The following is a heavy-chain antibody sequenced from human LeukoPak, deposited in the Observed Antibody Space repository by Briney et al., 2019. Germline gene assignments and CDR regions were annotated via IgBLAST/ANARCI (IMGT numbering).Heavy chain of an antibody. CDR2: IYPGDSDT. CDR3: ARRKGLTTYGMDV. V-gene: IGHV5-51*01. D-gene: IGHD3-3*01. J-gene: IGHJ6*02. Sequence: GESLKISCKGSGYSFTSYWIGWVRQMPGKGLEWMGIIYPGDSDTGYSPSFQGQVTISADKSISTAYLQWSSLRTSDTAMYYCARRKGLTTYGMDVWGQGTTVTVSS. CDR1: GYSFTSYW.